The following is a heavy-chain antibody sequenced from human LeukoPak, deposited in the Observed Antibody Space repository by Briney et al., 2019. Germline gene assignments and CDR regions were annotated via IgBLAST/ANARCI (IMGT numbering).Heavy chain of an antibody. CDR2: INHSGST. Sequence: PSETLSLTCAVYGGSFSGYYWSWIRQPPGKGLEWIGEINHSGSTNYNPSLKSRVTISVDTSKNQFSLKLSSVTAADTAVYYCAREGDTAMAKGGWFDPWGQGTLVTVSS. CDR3: AREGDTAMAKGGWFDP. V-gene: IGHV4-34*01. D-gene: IGHD5-18*01. CDR1: GGSFSGYY. J-gene: IGHJ5*02.